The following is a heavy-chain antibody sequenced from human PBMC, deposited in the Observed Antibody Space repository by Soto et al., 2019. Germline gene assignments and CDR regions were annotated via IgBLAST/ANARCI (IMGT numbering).Heavy chain of an antibody. J-gene: IGHJ3*02. CDR1: GGSISSYY. V-gene: IGHV4-59*01. CDR2: IYYSGST. Sequence: SETLSLTCTVSGGSISSYYWSWIRQPPGKGLEWIGYIYYSGSTNYNPSLKSRVTISVDTSKNQFSLKLSSVTAADTAVYYCARDRRGAFDIWGQGTMVTVSS. CDR3: ARDRRGAFDI.